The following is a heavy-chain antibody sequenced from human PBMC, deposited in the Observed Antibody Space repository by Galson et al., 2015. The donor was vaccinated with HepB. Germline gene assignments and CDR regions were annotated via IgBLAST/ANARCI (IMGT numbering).Heavy chain of an antibody. D-gene: IGHD3-3*01. CDR2: IWYDGSNK. CDR1: GFTFSSYG. J-gene: IGHJ4*02. Sequence: SLRLSCAASGFTFSSYGMHWVRQAPGKGLEWVAVIWYDGSNKYYADSVKGRFTISRDNSKNTLYLQMNSLRAEDTAVYYCARGARDYDFWSGYYSDYWGQGTLVTVSS. V-gene: IGHV3-33*01. CDR3: ARGARDYDFWSGYYSDY.